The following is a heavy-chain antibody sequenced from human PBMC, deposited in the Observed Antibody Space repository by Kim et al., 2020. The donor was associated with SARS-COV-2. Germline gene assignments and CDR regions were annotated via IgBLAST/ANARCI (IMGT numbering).Heavy chain of an antibody. J-gene: IGHJ4*02. V-gene: IGHV3-53*04. CDR3: ARDASYYDSSGYYYSY. D-gene: IGHD3-22*01. Sequence: SVKGRFTISRHNSKNTLYLQMNSLRAEDTAVYYCARDASYYDSSGYYYSYWGQGTLVTVSS.